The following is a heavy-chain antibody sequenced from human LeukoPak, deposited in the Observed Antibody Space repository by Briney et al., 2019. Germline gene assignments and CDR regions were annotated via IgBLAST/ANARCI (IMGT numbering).Heavy chain of an antibody. D-gene: IGHD6-13*01. CDR1: VVSMNGYY. CDR2: VDSSGNT. J-gene: IGHJ6*03. CDR3: ARVRGSSWNTGYYYHYMDV. Sequence: SETLSLTCSVSVVSMNGYYWSWLRQSAGNRLEWIGHVDSSGNTNYNPSLESRVSMSVDTSKNQFSLNVTSVTAADTAVYYCARVRGSSWNTGYYYHYMDVWGKGTTVTVSS. V-gene: IGHV4-4*07.